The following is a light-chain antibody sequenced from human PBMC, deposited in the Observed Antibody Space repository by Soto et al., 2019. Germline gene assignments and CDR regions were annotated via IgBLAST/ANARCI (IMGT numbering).Light chain of an antibody. CDR2: SNY. J-gene: IGLJ3*02. CDR3: AAWDDSLSGPV. Sequence: QSVLTQPPPASGTPGQRVTISCSGSSSNIGSNSVNWFQQLPGTAPKLLIYSNYQRPSGVPDRFSGSKSGTSASLAISGLQSEDETDYYCAAWDDSLSGPVFGGGTKVTVL. CDR1: SSNIGSNS. V-gene: IGLV1-44*01.